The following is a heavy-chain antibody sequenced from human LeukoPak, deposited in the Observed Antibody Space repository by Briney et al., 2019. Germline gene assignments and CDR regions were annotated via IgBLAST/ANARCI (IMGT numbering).Heavy chain of an antibody. CDR1: GGSISSGDYY. D-gene: IGHD4-11*01. Sequence: SETLSLTCTVSGGSISSGDYYWSWIRQPPGKGLEWIGYIYYSGSTYYNPSLKSRVTISVDTSKNQFSLKLSSVTAADTAVYYCARDSAYSNPERGYYYGMDVWGRGTTVTVSS. CDR2: IYYSGST. CDR3: ARDSAYSNPERGYYYGMDV. J-gene: IGHJ6*02. V-gene: IGHV4-30-4*01.